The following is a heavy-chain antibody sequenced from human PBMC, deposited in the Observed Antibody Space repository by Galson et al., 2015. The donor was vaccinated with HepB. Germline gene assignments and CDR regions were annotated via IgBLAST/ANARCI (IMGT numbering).Heavy chain of an antibody. CDR3: ARHLLDTAMVMYRKRYNWFDP. J-gene: IGHJ5*02. CDR2: IYSGGST. CDR1: GFTVSSNY. V-gene: IGHV3-66*04. Sequence: SLRLSCAASGFTVSSNYMSWVRQAPGKGLEWVSVIYSGGSTYYADSVKGRFTISRDNSKNTLYLQMNSLRAEDTAVYYCARHLLDTAMVMYRKRYNWFDPWGQGTLVTVSS. D-gene: IGHD5-18*01.